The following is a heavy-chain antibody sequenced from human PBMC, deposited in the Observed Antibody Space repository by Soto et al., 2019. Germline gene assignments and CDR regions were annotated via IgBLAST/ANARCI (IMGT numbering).Heavy chain of an antibody. Sequence: ASVKVSCKASGYTFTSYDINWVRQATGQGLEWMGWMNPNSGNTGYAQKFQGRVTMTRNTSISTAYMELSSLRSEDTAVYYCARVQRAARANYYYYGMDVWGQGTTVTVSS. CDR1: GYTFTSYD. CDR3: ARVQRAARANYYYYGMDV. J-gene: IGHJ6*02. V-gene: IGHV1-8*01. D-gene: IGHD6-6*01. CDR2: MNPNSGNT.